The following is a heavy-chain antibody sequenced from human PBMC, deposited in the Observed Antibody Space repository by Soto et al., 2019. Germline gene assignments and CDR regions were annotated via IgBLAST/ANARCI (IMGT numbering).Heavy chain of an antibody. CDR1: GDSVSSSSVA. CDR3: ARSEEDSDYYYYGLDV. CDR2: TYYRSRWYS. Sequence: PSQTLSLTCVISGDSVSSSSVAWNWVRQSPSRGLERLGRTYYRSRWYSDFAVSVRGRIVINADTSKNQFSLQLNSVTPEDTAVYFCARSEEDSDYYYYGLDVWGQGTTVTVSS. V-gene: IGHV6-1*01. D-gene: IGHD2-15*01. J-gene: IGHJ6*02.